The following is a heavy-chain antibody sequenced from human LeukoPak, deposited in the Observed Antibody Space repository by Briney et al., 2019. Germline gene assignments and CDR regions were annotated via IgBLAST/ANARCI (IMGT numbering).Heavy chain of an antibody. Sequence: SQTLSLTCTVPGGSISSGDYYWGWIRQPPGKGLEWIGSIYYSGSTYYNPSLKSRVTISVDTSKNQFSLKLSSVTAADTAVYYCARQPPGRNYYYYGMDVWGQGTTVTVSS. D-gene: IGHD3-10*01. V-gene: IGHV4-39*01. CDR2: IYYSGST. CDR3: ARQPPGRNYYYYGMDV. J-gene: IGHJ6*02. CDR1: GGSISSGDYY.